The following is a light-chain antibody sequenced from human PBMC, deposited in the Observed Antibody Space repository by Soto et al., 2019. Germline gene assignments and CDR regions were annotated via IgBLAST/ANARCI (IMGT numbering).Light chain of an antibody. CDR3: LQDSTYPPT. CDR2: NAA. CDR1: QDIRHD. Sequence: DIQMTQSPSSLSASVGDRVTITCRASQDIRHDLRWYQQKPGEAPKRLIYNAATLERGVPSRFSGSGSGTDFTLTIRSPQPDDFATYFCLQDSTYPPTFGGGTKLEI. J-gene: IGKJ4*01. V-gene: IGKV1-17*01.